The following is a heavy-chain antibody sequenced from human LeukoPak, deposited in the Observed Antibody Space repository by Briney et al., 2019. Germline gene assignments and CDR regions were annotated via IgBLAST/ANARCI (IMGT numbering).Heavy chain of an antibody. D-gene: IGHD1-1*01. CDR2: IYYSGST. CDR3: ARARTGTTTFDY. Sequence: PSETLSLTCTVSGGSISSGGYYWSWIRQHPGKGLEWIGYIYYSGSTYYNPSLKSRVTISVGTSKNQFSLKLSSVTAADAAVYYCARARTGTTTFDYWGQGTLVTVSS. CDR1: GGSISSGGYY. V-gene: IGHV4-31*03. J-gene: IGHJ4*02.